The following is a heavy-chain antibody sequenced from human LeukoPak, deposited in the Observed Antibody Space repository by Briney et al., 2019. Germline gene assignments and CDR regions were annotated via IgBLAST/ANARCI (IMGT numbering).Heavy chain of an antibody. CDR2: IIPIFGTA. V-gene: IGHV1-69*13. Sequence: SVKVSCKASGGTFSSYAINWVRQAPGQGLEWMGGIIPIFGTANYAQKFQGRVTITADESTSTACMELSSLRSEDTAVYYCARPAGGSWLRPTYYFDYWGQGTLVTVSS. D-gene: IGHD6-13*01. CDR3: ARPAGGSWLRPTYYFDY. CDR1: GGTFSSYA. J-gene: IGHJ4*02.